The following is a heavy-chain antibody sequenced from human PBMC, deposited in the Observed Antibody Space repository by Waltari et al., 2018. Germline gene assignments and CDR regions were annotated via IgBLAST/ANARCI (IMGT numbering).Heavy chain of an antibody. CDR3: ATADNQDYGDYLDY. D-gene: IGHD4-17*01. Sequence: EVHLVESGGGLIQPGGSLRLSCAASGFTVSSNYMSWVRQAQGKGLEWVLVIYTGVSTYYADSVKGRFTSSRDKSNNTLYLQMSGLRAEDTAVYYCATADNQDYGDYLDYWGQGTLVTVSS. CDR2: IYTGVST. J-gene: IGHJ4*02. V-gene: IGHV3-53*01. CDR1: GFTVSSNY.